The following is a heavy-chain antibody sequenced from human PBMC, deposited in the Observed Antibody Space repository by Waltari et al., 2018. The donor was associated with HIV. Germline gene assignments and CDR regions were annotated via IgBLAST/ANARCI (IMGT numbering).Heavy chain of an antibody. CDR3: ARLRFHSLYYFDS. CDR1: GASISSSSSY. Sequence: QLHLQESGPGLVKPSEPLSLTCSVSGASISSSSSYWAWIRQPPGKGLECIGAIYYSGTAYYNPSVKSRVSASLDASKNELSLKLTSVTATDTALYYCARLRFHSLYYFDSWGPGILVTVSS. D-gene: IGHD3-16*01. CDR2: IYYSGTA. J-gene: IGHJ4*02. V-gene: IGHV4-39*01.